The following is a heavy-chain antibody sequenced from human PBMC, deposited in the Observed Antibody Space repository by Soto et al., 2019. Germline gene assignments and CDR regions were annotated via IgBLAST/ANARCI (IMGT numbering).Heavy chain of an antibody. V-gene: IGHV4-4*08. CDR3: ATYTVGEGGRGY. J-gene: IGHJ4*02. CDR2: HHSDST. D-gene: IGHD3-16*01. CDR1: GGSMRGQH. Sequence: QVQLQESGPGLVKPSETLSLTCTVSGGSMRGQHWSWIRQPPGKGLEWIGHHSDSTNYNPSLKSRITISTDTSKNQFSLKLISVPAADTAVYYCATYTVGEGGRGYWGQGTLVTVSS.